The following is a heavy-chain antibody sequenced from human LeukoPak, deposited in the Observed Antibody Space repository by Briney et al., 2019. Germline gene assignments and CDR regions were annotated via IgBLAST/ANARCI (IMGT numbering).Heavy chain of an antibody. J-gene: IGHJ4*02. D-gene: IGHD7-27*01. CDR2: INPSGSST. V-gene: IGHV1-46*01. Sequence: ASVKGSCKASGYSFTSYYMHWVRQAPGQGLEWMGIINPSGSSTTYAQKFQGRVTMTRDTSTSTVYMELSSLRSEDTAVYYCARVSLGRDYFDYWGQGTLVTVSS. CDR1: GYSFTSYY. CDR3: ARVSLGRDYFDY.